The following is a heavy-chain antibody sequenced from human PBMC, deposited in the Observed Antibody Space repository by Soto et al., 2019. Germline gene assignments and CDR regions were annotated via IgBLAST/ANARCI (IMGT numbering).Heavy chain of an antibody. CDR3: ARPDFGDYWYFDR. CDR1: GGTFSSHT. J-gene: IGHJ2*01. CDR2: IIPALGTA. Sequence: QDQLVQSGAEVKKPGSSVKVSCKASGGTFSSHTFSRVRQAPGQGLEWMGRIIPALGTATYAQKFQGRVTITVDESATTVYMELNSLRSEYTAVYYCARPDFGDYWYFDRRGRCTLVTVSS. D-gene: IGHD4-17*01. V-gene: IGHV1-69*08.